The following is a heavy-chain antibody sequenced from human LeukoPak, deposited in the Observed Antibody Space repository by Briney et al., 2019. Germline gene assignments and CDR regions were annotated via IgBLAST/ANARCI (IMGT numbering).Heavy chain of an antibody. J-gene: IGHJ4*02. CDR1: GNSFTSNW. CDR3: ASRCSTISCPFDY. Sequence: GESLKISCKGSGNSFTSNWIGWARQMPGKGLEWVGIIYPDDSDTRYSPSFQGQVTISADKSISTAYLQWSSLKASDTAMYYCASRCSTISCPFDYWGQGTLVTVSS. CDR2: IYPDDSDT. D-gene: IGHD2-2*01. V-gene: IGHV5-51*01.